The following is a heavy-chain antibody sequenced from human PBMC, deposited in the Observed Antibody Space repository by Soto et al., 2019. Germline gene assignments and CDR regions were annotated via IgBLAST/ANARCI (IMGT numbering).Heavy chain of an antibody. J-gene: IGHJ4*02. CDR2: ISWSSGGI. Sequence: EVQLVESGGGLVQPGRSLRLSCAASGFTFDDYAMHWVRQAPGKGLEWVSGISWSSGGIGYADSVKGRFTISRDNAKNSLYLHMNSLRDDDTAFYYCAKDIGYSSNWYFAFDCWGQGTLVTVSS. CDR1: GFTFDDYA. CDR3: AKDIGYSSNWYFAFDC. V-gene: IGHV3-9*01. D-gene: IGHD6-13*01.